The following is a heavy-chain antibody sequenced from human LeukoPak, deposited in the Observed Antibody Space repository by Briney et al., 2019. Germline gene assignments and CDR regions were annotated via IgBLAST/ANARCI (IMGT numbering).Heavy chain of an antibody. J-gene: IGHJ5*02. D-gene: IGHD5-24*01. CDR3: ARAQMVPGWFDP. Sequence: PSETLPLTCAVSGGSISSGGYSWSWIRQPPGKGLEWIGYIYHSGSTYYNPSLKSRVTIPVDRSKNQFSLKLSSVTAADTAVYYCARAQMVPGWFDPWGQGTLVTVSS. CDR2: IYHSGST. V-gene: IGHV4-30-2*01. CDR1: GGSISSGGYS.